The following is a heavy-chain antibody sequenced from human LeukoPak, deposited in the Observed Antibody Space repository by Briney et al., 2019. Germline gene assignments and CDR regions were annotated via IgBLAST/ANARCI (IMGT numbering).Heavy chain of an antibody. CDR2: ITGSGGKT. J-gene: IGHJ4*02. CDR3: AKWGDYDVLTGYVSDY. Sequence: GGSLRLSCAASGFTFSNYAMSWVGQARGKGLEWISAITGSGGKTYYADSVKGRFTISRDNSKNTVFLQMNSLRAEDTAVYYCAKWGDYDVLTGYVSDYWGQGSLVTVSS. D-gene: IGHD3-9*01. CDR1: GFTFSNYA. V-gene: IGHV3-23*01.